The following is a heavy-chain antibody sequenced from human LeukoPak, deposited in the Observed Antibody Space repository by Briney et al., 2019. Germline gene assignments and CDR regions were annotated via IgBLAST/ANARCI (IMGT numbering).Heavy chain of an antibody. Sequence: RGCLRLSCAASGFSFSSYAMSWVRQAPGKGLEWVSSLSGIGGSTYHADSLKGRFTTSRDNSKNTLYLQMNILRAEDTAVYYCARRGYSYREFEYWGQGTLVTVSS. V-gene: IGHV3-23*01. CDR1: GFSFSSYA. D-gene: IGHD5-18*01. CDR3: ARRGYSYREFEY. CDR2: LSGIGGST. J-gene: IGHJ4*02.